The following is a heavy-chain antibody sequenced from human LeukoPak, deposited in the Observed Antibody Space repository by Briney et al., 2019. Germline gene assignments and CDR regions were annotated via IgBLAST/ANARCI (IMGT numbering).Heavy chain of an antibody. Sequence: SETLSLTCSVSGGSISSSSYYWGWIRQPPGKGLEWVGTISSSGSTYYSPSLRSRVTLSVDTSNSQFSLKLSSVTAADTAVYYCARLSLFMISFDYWGQGTLVTVFS. CDR1: GGSISSSSYY. CDR2: ISSSGST. J-gene: IGHJ4*02. V-gene: IGHV4-39*01. CDR3: ARLSLFMISFDY. D-gene: IGHD3-16*01.